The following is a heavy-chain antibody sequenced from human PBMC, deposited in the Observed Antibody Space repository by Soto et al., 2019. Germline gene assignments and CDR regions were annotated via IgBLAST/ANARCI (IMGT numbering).Heavy chain of an antibody. J-gene: IGHJ4*02. CDR3: ARDIKGDTALIGEIDY. CDR1: GFTFTNYA. D-gene: IGHD5-18*01. CDR2: ISYDGSNK. V-gene: IGHV3-30-3*01. Sequence: QVQLVESGGGVVQPGGSLRLSCGASGFTFTNYAMHWVRQAPGKGLVWVAVISYDGSNKYYADSVKGRFSVSRDNSKNTVYLQMNSLKPEDTALYYCARDIKGDTALIGEIDYWGQGTLVTVSS.